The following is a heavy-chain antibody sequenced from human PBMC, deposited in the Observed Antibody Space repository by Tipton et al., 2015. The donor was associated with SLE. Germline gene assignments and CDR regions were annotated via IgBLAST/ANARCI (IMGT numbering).Heavy chain of an antibody. Sequence: GSLRLSCAASGFTFSDYYMSWIRQAPGKGLEWVSYISSSSSYTNYADSVKGRFTISRDNAKNSLFLQMNSLRAEDTAVYYCARDGTYDKGYFDYWGQGTLVTVSS. V-gene: IGHV3-11*05. CDR2: ISSSSSYT. CDR3: ARDGTYDKGYFDY. D-gene: IGHD3-22*01. CDR1: GFTFSDYY. J-gene: IGHJ4*02.